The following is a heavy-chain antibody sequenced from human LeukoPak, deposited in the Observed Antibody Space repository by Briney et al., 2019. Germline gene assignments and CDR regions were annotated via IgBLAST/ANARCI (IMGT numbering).Heavy chain of an antibody. D-gene: IGHD4-11*01. CDR3: ANPYRDDDY. V-gene: IGHV3-30*02. Sequence: GGSLRLSCAASGFIFSNLGMHWVRQAPGKGLEWVAFIQYDGNKKYYADSVKGRFTISRDNSKNILYLEMNSLRPEDTALYYCANPYRDDDYWGQGTPVTVS. J-gene: IGHJ4*02. CDR2: IQYDGNKK. CDR1: GFIFSNLG.